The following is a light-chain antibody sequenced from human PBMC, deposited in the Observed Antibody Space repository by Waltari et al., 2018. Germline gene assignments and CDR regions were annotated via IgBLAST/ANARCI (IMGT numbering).Light chain of an antibody. J-gene: IGLJ2*01. CDR2: DVS. CDR1: SSDIGGFNY. CDR3: SSYVSSSTLEL. Sequence: QSALPQPASVSGSPGQSITISCTGPSSDIGGFNYVSWYQQLPGRAPKPIIYDVSNRPSGVSNRFSGSKSGNTASLTISGLQGEDEADYYCSSYVSSSTLELFGGGTSLAVL. V-gene: IGLV2-14*03.